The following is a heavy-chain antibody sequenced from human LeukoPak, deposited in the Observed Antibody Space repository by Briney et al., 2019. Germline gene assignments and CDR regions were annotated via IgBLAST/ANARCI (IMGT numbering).Heavy chain of an antibody. Sequence: PGGSLRLSCAASGFSFSSYGMHWVRQAPGKGLEWVAVISYDGSNKYHADSVKGRFTISRDNSKNTLYLQMNSLRAEDTAVYYCAKSVDSSGIDYWGQGTLVTVSS. CDR2: ISYDGSNK. D-gene: IGHD3-22*01. V-gene: IGHV3-30*18. J-gene: IGHJ4*02. CDR3: AKSVDSSGIDY. CDR1: GFSFSSYG.